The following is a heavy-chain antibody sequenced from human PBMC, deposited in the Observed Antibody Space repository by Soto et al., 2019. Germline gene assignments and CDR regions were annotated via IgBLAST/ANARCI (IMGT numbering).Heavy chain of an antibody. CDR2: IWYDGSNK. CDR1: GFTFSSYG. V-gene: IGHV3-33*01. J-gene: IGHJ4*02. CDR3: ARDPQMYYYDSSGYSDY. D-gene: IGHD3-22*01. Sequence: PGGSLRLSCAASGFTFSSYGMHWVRQAPGKGLEWVAVIWYDGSNKYYADSVKGRFTISRDNSKNTLYLQMNSLRAEDTAVYYCARDPQMYYYDSSGYSDYWGQGTLVTVSS.